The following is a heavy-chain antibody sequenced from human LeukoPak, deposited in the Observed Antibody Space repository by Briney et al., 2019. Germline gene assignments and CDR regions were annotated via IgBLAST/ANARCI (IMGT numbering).Heavy chain of an antibody. CDR1: GYSFTSYW. Sequence: GESLKISCKDSGYSFTSYWINWVRQMPGGGLEWMGRIDPSASQTNYNPSFRGHVTVSVDTSISTAYLQLSSLKASDTAIYYCARRNREKAISLDLWGRGTVVTVSS. J-gene: IGHJ2*01. CDR2: IDPSASQT. V-gene: IGHV5-10-1*01. D-gene: IGHD1-14*01. CDR3: ARRNREKAISLDL.